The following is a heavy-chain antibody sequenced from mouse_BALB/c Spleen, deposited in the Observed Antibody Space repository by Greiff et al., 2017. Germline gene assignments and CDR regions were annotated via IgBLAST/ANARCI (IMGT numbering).Heavy chain of an antibody. V-gene: IGHV5-6*01. Sequence: VQLKESGGDLVKPGGSLKLSCAASGFTFSSYGMSWVRQTPDKRLEWVATISSGGSYTYYPDSVKGRFTISRDNAKNTLYLQMSSLKSEDTAMYYCARHEEYGNPFDYWGQGTTLTVSS. CDR1: GFTFSSYG. J-gene: IGHJ2*01. D-gene: IGHD2-10*02. CDR2: ISSGGSYT. CDR3: ARHEEYGNPFDY.